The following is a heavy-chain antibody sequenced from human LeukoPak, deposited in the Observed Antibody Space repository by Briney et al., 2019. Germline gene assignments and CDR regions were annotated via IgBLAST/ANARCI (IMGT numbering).Heavy chain of an antibody. CDR1: GGSVSSGSYY. CDR2: IYYSGST. CDR3: ARGDPVVTGWYFDL. Sequence: SETLSLTCTVSGGSVSSGSYYWSWIRQPPGKGLEWIGYIYYSGSTNYNPSLKSRVTISVDTSKNQFSLKLSSVTAADTAVYYCARGDPVVTGWYFDLWGRGTLVTVSS. V-gene: IGHV4-61*01. D-gene: IGHD4-23*01. J-gene: IGHJ2*01.